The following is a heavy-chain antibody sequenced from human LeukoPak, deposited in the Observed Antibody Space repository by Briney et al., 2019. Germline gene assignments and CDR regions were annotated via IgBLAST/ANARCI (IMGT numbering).Heavy chain of an antibody. J-gene: IGHJ6*02. D-gene: IGHD3-10*01. CDR1: GGSISSYY. V-gene: IGHV4-59*01. CDR3: ATIRRGGYSLDV. Sequence: SETLSLTCTVSGGSISSYYWSWIRQPPGKARECIGYIYYSGSTNYNPPLKSRVTISVDTSKNQFSLKLSSVTAADTAVYYCATIRRGGYSLDVWGQGTTVTVSS. CDR2: IYYSGST.